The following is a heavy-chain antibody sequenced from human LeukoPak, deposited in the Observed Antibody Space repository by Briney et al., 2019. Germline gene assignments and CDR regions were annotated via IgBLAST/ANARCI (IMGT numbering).Heavy chain of an antibody. CDR3: AKGLTGTTGYYYYMDV. V-gene: IGHV3-23*01. CDR2: ISGSGGST. J-gene: IGHJ6*03. D-gene: IGHD1-7*01. CDR1: GFPLSSYD. Sequence: GGSLRLSCAVSGFPLSSYDMSWVRQAPGKGLEWVSGISGSGGSTYYADSVKGRFTISRDNSKNTLYLQMNSLRAEDTAVYYCAKGLTGTTGYYYYMDVWGKGTTATVSS.